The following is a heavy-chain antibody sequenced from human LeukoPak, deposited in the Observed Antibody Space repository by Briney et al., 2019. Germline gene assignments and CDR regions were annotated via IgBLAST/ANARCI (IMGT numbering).Heavy chain of an antibody. V-gene: IGHV3-23*01. CDR2: ISGSGGAT. CDR3: ARAAMVRGVDYFDS. J-gene: IGHJ4*02. CDR1: GFTFSSYS. Sequence: PGGSLRLSCAAPGFTFSSYSMTWVRQAPGKGLEWVSVISGSGGATYYADSVKGRFTISRDNSKNTLYLQMNSLRAEDTAVYYCARAAMVRGVDYFDSWGQGTLVTVSS. D-gene: IGHD3-10*01.